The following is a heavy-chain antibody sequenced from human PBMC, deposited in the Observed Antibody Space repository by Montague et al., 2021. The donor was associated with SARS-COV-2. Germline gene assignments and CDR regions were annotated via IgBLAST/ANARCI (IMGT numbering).Heavy chain of an antibody. CDR2: IYHSGGT. CDR3: ARRPGTFGAAFDI. Sequence: SETLSLTCTVSGGSISSDSFYWGWLRQPPGKGLEWIGLIYHSGGTYDGPSLKRRFSISVDTSKNQFSLKVTSVTAADTAVYYCARRPGTFGAAFDIWGLGTMVTVSS. V-gene: IGHV4-39*01. J-gene: IGHJ3*02. D-gene: IGHD3-10*01. CDR1: GGSISSDSFY.